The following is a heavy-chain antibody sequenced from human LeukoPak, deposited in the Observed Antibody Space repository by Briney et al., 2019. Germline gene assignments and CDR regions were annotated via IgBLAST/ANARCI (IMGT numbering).Heavy chain of an antibody. J-gene: IGHJ5*02. D-gene: IGHD6-13*01. Sequence: GGSLRLSCAASGFTFSDYYMSWIRQAPGKGLEWVSVIYSGGSTYYADSVKGRFTISRDNSKNTLYLQMNSLRAEDTAVYYCAREVGYSSSWYAGNWFDPWGQGTLVTVSS. V-gene: IGHV3-66*01. CDR3: AREVGYSSSWYAGNWFDP. CDR1: GFTFSDYY. CDR2: IYSGGST.